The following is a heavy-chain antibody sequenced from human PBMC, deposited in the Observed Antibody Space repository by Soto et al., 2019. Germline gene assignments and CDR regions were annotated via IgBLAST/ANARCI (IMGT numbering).Heavy chain of an antibody. CDR1: GCSLSASGMR. CDR2: IDWDDDK. CDR3: ARQETSIGSGYSH. J-gene: IGHJ4*02. D-gene: IGHD3-22*01. V-gene: IGHV2-70*04. Sequence: SGPTLVNPTQTLTLTCTFSGCSLSASGMRASWIRQPPGKALEWLARIDWDDDKFYSTSLRTRLTISKDTSKNQVVLTMTNMDPVDTATYYCARQETSIGSGYSHWGQGTLVTVSS.